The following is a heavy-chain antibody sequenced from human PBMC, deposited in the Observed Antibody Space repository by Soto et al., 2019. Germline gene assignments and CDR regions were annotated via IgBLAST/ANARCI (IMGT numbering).Heavy chain of an antibody. Sequence: ELQLVETGGGWIQTGGSLRLSCAASGFSISSNYIAWVRQPPGKVLEWVSTTFSGGNTEYAASVKGRCSISRDNYKNTLYLPMDNLRVQDTAVYYCARKPPNAIQVWAFGMDVWGQGTTVSVSS. CDR1: GFSISSNY. J-gene: IGHJ6*02. CDR2: TFSGGNT. CDR3: ARKPPNAIQVWAFGMDV. V-gene: IGHV3-53*02. D-gene: IGHD2-21*01.